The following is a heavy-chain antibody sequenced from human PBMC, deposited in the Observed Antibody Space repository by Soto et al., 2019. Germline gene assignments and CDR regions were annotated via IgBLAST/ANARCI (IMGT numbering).Heavy chain of an antibody. CDR1: GFTFSSYD. J-gene: IGHJ6*02. CDR3: ARVKYIRPYHYRYGLDV. D-gene: IGHD1-20*01. V-gene: IGHV3-13*01. Sequence: EEQLVESGGGLVQPGGSLRLSCAASGFTFSSYDMHWVRQVTGKGLEWVSGIDTAGDTYYAGSVKGRFTISREIAKNSLYLQMNTLRAEDTAVYYCARVKYIRPYHYRYGLDVWGQGTRVTVSS. CDR2: IDTAGDT.